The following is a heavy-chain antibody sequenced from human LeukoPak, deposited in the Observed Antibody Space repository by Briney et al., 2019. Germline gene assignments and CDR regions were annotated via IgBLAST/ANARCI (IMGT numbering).Heavy chain of an antibody. CDR3: ARDKDYYGSGSYSDYYYYGMDV. V-gene: IGHV4-4*02. D-gene: IGHD3-10*01. CDR2: IYRRGST. J-gene: IGHJ6*04. Sequence: SETLSLTCAVSGGSISSSNWWSCGRPPPGEGLGLGGEIYRRGSTNYNPSHKSPVTISVDKSKNQFSLKLSSVAAADAAVYYCARDKDYYGSGSYSDYYYYGMDVWGKGTTVTVSS. CDR1: GGSISSSNW.